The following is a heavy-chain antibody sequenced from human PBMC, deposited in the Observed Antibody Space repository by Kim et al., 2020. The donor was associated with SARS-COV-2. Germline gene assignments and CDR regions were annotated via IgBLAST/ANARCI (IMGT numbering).Heavy chain of an antibody. CDR2: IKSKTDGGTT. D-gene: IGHD2-8*01. V-gene: IGHV3-15*01. CDR3: TTDWYCTNGVCYGGRVGYYYGMDV. Sequence: GGSLRLSCAASGFTFSNAWMSWVRQAPGKGLEWVGRIKSKTDGGTTDYAAPVKGRFTISRDDSKNTLYLQMNSLKTEDTAVYYCTTDWYCTNGVCYGGRVGYYYGMDVWGQGTTVTVSS. J-gene: IGHJ6*02. CDR1: GFTFSNAW.